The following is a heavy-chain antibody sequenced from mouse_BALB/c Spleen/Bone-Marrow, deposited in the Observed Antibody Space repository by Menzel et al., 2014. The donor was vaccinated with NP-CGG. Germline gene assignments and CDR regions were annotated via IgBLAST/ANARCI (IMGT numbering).Heavy chain of an antibody. V-gene: IGHV5-6-5*01. CDR1: GFTFSSYA. Sequence: EVMLVESGGGLVKPGGSLKLSCAASGFTFSSYAMSWVRQTPEKRLEWVASISSGGSTYYPDSVKGRFTISRDNARNILYLQMSRFGAEDTAIYFWARGREVRRGAWFAYWGQGTLVTVSA. J-gene: IGHJ3*01. CDR2: ISSGGST. CDR3: ARGREVRRGAWFAY.